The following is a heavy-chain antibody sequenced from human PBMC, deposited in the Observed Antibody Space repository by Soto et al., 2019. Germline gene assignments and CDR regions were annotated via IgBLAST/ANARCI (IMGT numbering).Heavy chain of an antibody. Sequence: AGGSLRLSCAASGFTFSSYSMNWVRQAPGKGLEWVSSISSSSSYIYYADSVKGRFTISRDNAKNSLYLQMNSLRAEDTAVYYCARDRRTYYYDSSGSYYYYGMDVWGQGTTVTVSS. CDR2: ISSSSSYI. V-gene: IGHV3-21*01. D-gene: IGHD3-22*01. J-gene: IGHJ6*02. CDR3: ARDRRTYYYDSSGSYYYYGMDV. CDR1: GFTFSSYS.